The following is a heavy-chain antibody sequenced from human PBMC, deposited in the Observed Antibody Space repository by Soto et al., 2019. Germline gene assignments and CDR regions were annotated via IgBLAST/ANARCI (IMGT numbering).Heavy chain of an antibody. CDR3: ARGDSTDCSNGVCSFFYNHDMDV. CDR2: INPKSGGT. V-gene: IGHV1-2*04. D-gene: IGHD2-8*01. CDR1: GYSFTDYH. J-gene: IGHJ6*02. Sequence: ASVKVSYKASGYSFTDYHIHWVRQAPGQGLEWLGRINPKSGGTSTAQKFQGWVTMTTDTSISTASMELTRLTSDDTAIYYCARGDSTDCSNGVCSFFYNHDMDVWGQGTTVTVSS.